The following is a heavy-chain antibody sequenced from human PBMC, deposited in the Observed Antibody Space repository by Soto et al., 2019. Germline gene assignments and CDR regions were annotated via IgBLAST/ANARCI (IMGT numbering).Heavy chain of an antibody. CDR3: AREGSYGWYDC. CDR1: GYTFSSHG. Sequence: QVQLVQSGAEVRKPGASVKVSCKASGYTFSSHGIIWVRQAPGQGLEWMGWISGYNCNAKYAQRFQGRVTMTTDTSTSTVYMDLRSLGSDDSAVYYCAREGSYGWYDCWGQGTLVTVSS. J-gene: IGHJ5*01. CDR2: ISGYNCNA. V-gene: IGHV1-18*01. D-gene: IGHD2-15*01.